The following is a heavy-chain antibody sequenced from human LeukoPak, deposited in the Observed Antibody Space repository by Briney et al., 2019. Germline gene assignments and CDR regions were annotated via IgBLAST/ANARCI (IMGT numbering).Heavy chain of an antibody. CDR2: IYYSGST. V-gene: IGHV4-59*08. CDR1: GGSISSYY. Sequence: SETLSLTCTVSGGSISSYYWSWIRQTPGKGLEWIGDIYYSGSTNYNPSLKSRVTISADTSKNQFSLKLTSVTAADTAIYYCARRNDFDIWGQGTMVTVSS. J-gene: IGHJ3*02. CDR3: ARRNDFDI.